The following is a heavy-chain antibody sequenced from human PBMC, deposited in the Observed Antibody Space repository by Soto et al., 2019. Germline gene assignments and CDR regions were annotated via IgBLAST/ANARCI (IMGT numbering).Heavy chain of an antibody. J-gene: IGHJ5*02. D-gene: IGHD3-10*01. CDR2: INHSGST. CDR1: GGSFSGYY. CDR3: ARVFSLYYSPPNWFAP. Sequence: SETLSLTCAVYGGSFSGYYWSWIRQPPGKGLEWIGEINHSGSTNYNPSLKSRVTISVDTSKNQFSLKLSSVTAADTAVYYCARVFSLYYSPPNWFAPWGQGTMVTVSS. V-gene: IGHV4-34*01.